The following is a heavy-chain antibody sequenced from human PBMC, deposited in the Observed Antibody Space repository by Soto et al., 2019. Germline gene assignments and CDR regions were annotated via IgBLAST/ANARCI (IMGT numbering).Heavy chain of an antibody. CDR3: AGGRHSVVRVVINWFAP. V-gene: IGHV4-34*01. D-gene: IGHD3-10*01. J-gene: IGHJ5*02. CDR2: IDQSGST. CDR1: GGSFSGYY. Sequence: QVQLQQWGAGLLKSSETLSLTCAVYGGSFSGYYWNWLRQPPGEGLEWIGKIDQSGSTNYNPSLTTRLTMSVDHPRTHFSLHFPSVPAMATAVYYCAGGRHSVVRVVINWFAPCGQGTLVTVSS.